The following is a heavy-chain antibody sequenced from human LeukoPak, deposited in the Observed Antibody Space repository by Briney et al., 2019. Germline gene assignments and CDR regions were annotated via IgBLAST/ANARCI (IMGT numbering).Heavy chain of an antibody. J-gene: IGHJ4*02. CDR3: ARDGSARYYFDY. V-gene: IGHV4-59*01. Sequence: SETLSLTCTVSGGSISNYYWSWIRQPPGKGLEWIAYIYYSGSTNYNPSLKSRVTISVDTSKNQFSLKLSSVTAADTAMYYCARDGSARYYFDYWGQGTLVTVSS. CDR2: IYYSGST. CDR1: GGSISNYY.